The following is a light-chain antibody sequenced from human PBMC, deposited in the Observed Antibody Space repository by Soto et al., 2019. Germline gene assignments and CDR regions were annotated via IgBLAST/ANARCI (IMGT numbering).Light chain of an antibody. CDR3: SSYTSSSPYV. J-gene: IGLJ1*01. CDR2: DVS. CDR1: SSDVGGYNY. Sequence: QSVLTQPASVSGSAGQSMTISCTGTSSDVGGYNYVSWYQQHPGKAPKLMIYDVSNRPSGVSNRFSGSKSGNTASLTISGLQAEDEADYYCSSYTSSSPYVFGTGTKVTVL. V-gene: IGLV2-14*01.